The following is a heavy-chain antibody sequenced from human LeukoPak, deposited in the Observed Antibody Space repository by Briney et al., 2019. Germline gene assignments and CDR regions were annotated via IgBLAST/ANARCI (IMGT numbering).Heavy chain of an antibody. CDR1: GFTFSSYA. CDR3: ARPLGYSGSSILGY. V-gene: IGHV3-64*01. CDR2: ISSNGGST. D-gene: IGHD6-13*01. Sequence: GGSLRLSCAASGFTFSSYAMHWVRQAPGKGLEYVSAISSNGGSTYYANSVKGRFTISRDNSKNTLYLQMGSLRAEDMAVYYCARPLGYSGSSILGYWGQGTLVTVSS. J-gene: IGHJ4*02.